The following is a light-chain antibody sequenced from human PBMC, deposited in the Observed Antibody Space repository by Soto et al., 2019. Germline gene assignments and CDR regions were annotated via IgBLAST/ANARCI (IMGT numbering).Light chain of an antibody. Sequence: EIVMSQSPATLSLSPGERATLSWRASQSITRNLAWYQKKTGQAPRLLIYGASTRATGIPARFSGSGSGTEFTLTISSLQSEEFAVYYCQQYNNWPWTFGQGTKVDIK. CDR3: QQYNNWPWT. V-gene: IGKV3-15*01. CDR1: QSITRN. CDR2: GAS. J-gene: IGKJ1*01.